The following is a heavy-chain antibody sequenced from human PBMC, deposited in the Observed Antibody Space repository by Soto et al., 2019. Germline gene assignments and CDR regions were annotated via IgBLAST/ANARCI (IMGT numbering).Heavy chain of an antibody. CDR3: ARGRGYCSSTSCYSDY. D-gene: IGHD2-2*01. CDR2: ISAYNGST. V-gene: IGHV1-18*01. CDR1: GYTFTSYG. Sequence: GASVKVSCKASGYTFTSYGISWVRQAPGQGLEWMGWISAYNGSTNYAPKLQGRVTMTTDTSTSTAYMELRSLRSDDTAVYYCARGRGYCSSTSCYSDYWGQGTLVTVSS. J-gene: IGHJ4*02.